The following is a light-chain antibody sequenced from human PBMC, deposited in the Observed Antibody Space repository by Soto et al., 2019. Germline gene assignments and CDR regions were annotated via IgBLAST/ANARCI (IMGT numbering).Light chain of an antibody. V-gene: IGLV2-14*01. CDR3: SSYTSSSTQV. J-gene: IGLJ1*01. Sequence: QSALTQPASVSGSPGQSITISCTGTSSDVGGYNYVSWYQQHPGKAPTLMIYEVRNRPSGVSNRFSGSKSGNTASLTISGLQAEDEADYYCSSYTSSSTQVFGTGTKVTVL. CDR1: SSDVGGYNY. CDR2: EVR.